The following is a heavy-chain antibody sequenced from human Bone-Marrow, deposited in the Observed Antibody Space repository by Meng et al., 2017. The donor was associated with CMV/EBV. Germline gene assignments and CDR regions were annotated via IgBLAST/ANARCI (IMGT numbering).Heavy chain of an antibody. CDR2: ISSSSSYI. D-gene: IGHD3-3*01. V-gene: IGHV3-21*01. Sequence: GGSLRPSCAASGFSFSSYSMNWVRQAPGKGLEWVSSISSSSSYIYYADSVKGRFTISRDNAKRSLFLQMNSLRPEDTAVYYCARDAEGDIWSGGYFGYWDQGTPVTVSS. CDR3: ARDAEGDIWSGGYFGY. CDR1: GFSFSSYS. J-gene: IGHJ4*02.